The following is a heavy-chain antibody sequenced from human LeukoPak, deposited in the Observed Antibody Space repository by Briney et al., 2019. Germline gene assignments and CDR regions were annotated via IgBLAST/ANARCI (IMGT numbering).Heavy chain of an antibody. J-gene: IGHJ5*02. CDR1: GYTFTSYG. CDR3: ARDDYDSSGYYPNWFDP. CDR2: ISAYNGNT. D-gene: IGHD3-22*01. V-gene: IGHV1-18*01. Sequence: ASVKVSCKASGYTFTSYGISWVRQAPGQGLEWMGWISAYNGNTNYAQKLQGRVSMTTDTSTSTAYMELRSLRSDDTAVYYCARDDYDSSGYYPNWFDPWGQGTLVTVSS.